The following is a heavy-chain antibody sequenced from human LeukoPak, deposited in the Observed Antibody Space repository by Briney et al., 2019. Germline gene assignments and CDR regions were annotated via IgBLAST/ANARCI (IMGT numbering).Heavy chain of an antibody. V-gene: IGHV3-30*02. CDR2: IRYDGSNK. D-gene: IGHD3-10*01. CDR3: AKERPMVRGVIIPMDY. Sequence: GGSLRLSCAASGFTFSSYGMHWVRQAPGKGLEWVAFIRYDGSNKYYADSVKGRFTISRDNSKNTLYLQMNSLRAEDTAVYYCAKERPMVRGVIIPMDYWGQGTLVTVSS. CDR1: GFTFSSYG. J-gene: IGHJ4*02.